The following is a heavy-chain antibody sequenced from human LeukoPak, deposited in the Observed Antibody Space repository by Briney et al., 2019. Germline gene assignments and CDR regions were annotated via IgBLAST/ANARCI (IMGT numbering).Heavy chain of an antibody. J-gene: IGHJ4*02. CDR1: GFTFSDYY. V-gene: IGHV3-11*04. D-gene: IGHD6-13*01. CDR2: ISSSGSTI. Sequence: GGSLRLSCAASGFTFSDYYMSWIRQAPGKGLEWVSYISSSGSTIYYADSVKGRFTISRDNAKNSLYLQMNSLRAEDTAVYYCARDEAAAGNLELADYWGQGTLVTVPS. CDR3: ARDEAAAGNLELADY.